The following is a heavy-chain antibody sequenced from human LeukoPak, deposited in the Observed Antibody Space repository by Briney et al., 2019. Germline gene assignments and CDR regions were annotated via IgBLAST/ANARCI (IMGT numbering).Heavy chain of an antibody. CDR2: IKEDGSQR. CDR3: ARLHDYGDLRVWSDP. J-gene: IGHJ5*02. CDR1: GFTFSSYW. D-gene: IGHD4-17*01. Sequence: QPGGSLRLSCAVSGFTFSSYWMSWVRQAPGKGLEWVANIKEDGSQRSYVDSVKGRFTISRDNAKNSLYLQMNSLRAEDTAIYRCARLHDYGDLRVWSDPWGQGTLVTVSS. V-gene: IGHV3-7*01.